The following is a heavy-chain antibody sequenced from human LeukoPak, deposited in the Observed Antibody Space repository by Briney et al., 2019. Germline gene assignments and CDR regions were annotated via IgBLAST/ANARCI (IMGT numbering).Heavy chain of an antibody. V-gene: IGHV3-7*03. CDR3: TRDSISGWVRAEYFQH. D-gene: IGHD6-19*01. J-gene: IGHJ1*01. CDR1: GFTFSSYW. CDR2: IDQDGSEK. Sequence: PGGSLRLSRAASGFTFSSYWMSWVRQAPGKGLEWVASIDQDGSEKEYVDSAKGRFTISRNNAQNSLFLEMNNLRAEDMAMYYCTRDSISGWVRAEYFQHWGQGTLVTISS.